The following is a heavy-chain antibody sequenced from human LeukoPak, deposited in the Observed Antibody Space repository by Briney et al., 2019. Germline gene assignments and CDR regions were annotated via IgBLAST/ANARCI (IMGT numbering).Heavy chain of an antibody. V-gene: IGHV4-59*08. CDR2: IYYSGST. J-gene: IGHJ5*02. CDR1: GGSISSYY. D-gene: IGHD6-13*01. Sequence: PSETLSLTCTVSGGSISSYYWSWIRQPPGKGLEWMGYIYYSGSTNYNPSLKSRVTISVDTSKNQFSLKLRSVTAADTAVYYCASSSSPLGPLNWFDPWGQGTLVTVSS. CDR3: ASSSSPLGPLNWFDP.